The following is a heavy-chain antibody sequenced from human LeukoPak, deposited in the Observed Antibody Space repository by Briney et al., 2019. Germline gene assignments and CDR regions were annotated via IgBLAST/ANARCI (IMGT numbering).Heavy chain of an antibody. Sequence: GGSLRLSCAASEFTFSAYWMHWVRQAPGKGLVWVSRIRGGGSMTNYADSVKGRFTISRDNAKNTLYLQMNSLSVEDTAVYYCARGRPHGNDYWGQGTLVTVSS. CDR2: IRGGGSMT. D-gene: IGHD4-23*01. J-gene: IGHJ4*02. CDR3: ARGRPHGNDY. V-gene: IGHV3-74*01. CDR1: EFTFSAYW.